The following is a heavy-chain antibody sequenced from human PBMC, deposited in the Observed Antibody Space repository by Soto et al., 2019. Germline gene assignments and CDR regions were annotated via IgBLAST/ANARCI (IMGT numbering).Heavy chain of an antibody. Sequence: QVQLVQSGAEVKKPGASVKVSCKASGYTFTGYYMLWGRQAPRQGLELMGWINPNSGGTNYAQKVQGRVKMPMDTSMSTADRELSRLRPVDTAVYCCARAESVVYSYLSFGGDEGGFDIWGQGTTVTVAS. CDR3: ARAESVVYSYLSFGGDEGGFDI. D-gene: IGHD3-16*01. V-gene: IGHV1-2*02. CDR1: GYTFTGYY. CDR2: INPNSGGT. J-gene: IGHJ3*02.